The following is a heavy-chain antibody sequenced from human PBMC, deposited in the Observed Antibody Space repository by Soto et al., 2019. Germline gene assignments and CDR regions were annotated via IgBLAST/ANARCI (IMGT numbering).Heavy chain of an antibody. D-gene: IGHD4-17*01. J-gene: IGHJ4*02. Sequence: SETLSLTCTVSGGSISSGDYYWSWIRQPPGKGLEWIGYIYYSGSTYYNPSLKSRVTISVDTSKNQFTLKLSSVTAADTAVYYCAREYVYGGTPCYFDYWGQGTLVTVSS. CDR3: AREYVYGGTPCYFDY. V-gene: IGHV4-30-4*01. CDR1: GGSISSGDYY. CDR2: IYYSGST.